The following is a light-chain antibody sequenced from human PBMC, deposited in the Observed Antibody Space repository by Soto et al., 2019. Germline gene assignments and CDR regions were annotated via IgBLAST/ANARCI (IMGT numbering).Light chain of an antibody. CDR2: KAS. CDR1: QSINSW. V-gene: IGKV1-5*03. J-gene: IGKJ4*01. CDR3: QQYHRSPVT. Sequence: DIQMTQSPSTLSAFVGDRVTITCRASQSINSWLAWYQQKPGKAPNLLIYKASNLESGAPSRFSGSGSGTEFTLTSSSLQPDDFATYYCQQYHRSPVTFGGGTKVEIK.